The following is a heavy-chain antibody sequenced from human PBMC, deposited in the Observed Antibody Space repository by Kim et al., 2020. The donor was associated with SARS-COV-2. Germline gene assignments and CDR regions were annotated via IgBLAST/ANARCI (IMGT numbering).Heavy chain of an antibody. V-gene: IGHV3-23*01. D-gene: IGHD3-22*01. J-gene: IGHJ4*02. CDR3: AKAPSDYYDSSGYDY. Sequence: GGSLRLSCAASGFTFSSYAMSWVRQAPGKGLEWVSAISGSGGSTYYAVSVKGRFTISRDNSKNTLYLQMNSLSAEDTAVYYCAKAPSDYYDSSGYDYWGQGTLVTVSS. CDR2: ISGSGGST. CDR1: GFTFSSYA.